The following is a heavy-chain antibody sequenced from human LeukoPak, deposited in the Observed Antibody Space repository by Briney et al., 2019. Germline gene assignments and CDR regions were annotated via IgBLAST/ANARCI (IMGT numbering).Heavy chain of an antibody. CDR3: ARDGIVVPAATYFDY. CDR2: ISSSSSTI. J-gene: IGHJ4*02. Sequence: GGSLRLSCAPSGFTFSIYSMNWVRQATGKGLEWVSYISSSSSTIYDADSVKGRFTISRDNAKTLLHLQMSSLRAEDTAVYYCARDGIVVPAATYFDYWGQGTLVTVSS. CDR1: GFTFSIYS. V-gene: IGHV3-48*04. D-gene: IGHD2-2*01.